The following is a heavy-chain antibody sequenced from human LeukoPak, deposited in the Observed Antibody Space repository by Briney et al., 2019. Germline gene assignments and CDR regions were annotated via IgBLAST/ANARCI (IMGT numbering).Heavy chain of an antibody. J-gene: IGHJ4*02. D-gene: IGHD6-19*01. CDR1: GGSISHYY. CDR3: ARRTSGWYFDY. V-gene: IGHV4-59*01. CDR2: ISYSGDT. Sequence: PSETLSLTCSVSGGSISHYYWSWIRQPPGKGLEWIGCISYSGDTNYDPSLRSRVTISRDTSKNQFSLRLTSVTAADTAVYYCARRTSGWYFDYWGQGTLVTVSS.